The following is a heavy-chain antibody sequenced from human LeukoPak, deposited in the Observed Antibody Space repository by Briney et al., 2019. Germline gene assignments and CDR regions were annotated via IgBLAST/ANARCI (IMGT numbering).Heavy chain of an antibody. CDR2: FYHSGGT. CDR1: GGAISSGDYY. Sequence: PSQTLSLTCTVSGGAISSGDYYWSWIRQPPGKGLEWIGFFYHSGGTYYNPSLKNRVSISVDTSKNQFSLNLRSVTAADTALYFCARDGGYNYGPLDSWGQGILVSVSS. D-gene: IGHD5-18*01. V-gene: IGHV4-30-4*01. CDR3: ARDGGYNYGPLDS. J-gene: IGHJ4*02.